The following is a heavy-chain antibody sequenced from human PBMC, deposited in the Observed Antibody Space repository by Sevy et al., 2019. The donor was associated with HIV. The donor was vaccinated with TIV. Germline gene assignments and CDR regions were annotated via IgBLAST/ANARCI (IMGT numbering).Heavy chain of an antibody. J-gene: IGHJ4*02. Sequence: GGSLRLSCAASGFTFSTYAMHWVRQAPGKGLEWVAVISYDGSNTYYADSVKGRFTISRDSSKNTRYLQMNSLGAEDTAVYFCARDGGYDSRGYDLSNYWGQGTLVTVSS. V-gene: IGHV3-30*04. D-gene: IGHD3-22*01. CDR2: ISYDGSNT. CDR1: GFTFSTYA. CDR3: ARDGGYDSRGYDLSNY.